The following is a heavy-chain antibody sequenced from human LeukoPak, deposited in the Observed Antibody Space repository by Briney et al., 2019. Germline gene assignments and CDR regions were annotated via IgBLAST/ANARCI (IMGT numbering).Heavy chain of an antibody. CDR1: KFTFSTYT. CDR2: ISSSSSYI. D-gene: IGHD3-10*01. Sequence: PGGSLRLSCAASKFTFSTYTMNWVRQAPGRGLEWVSSISSSSSYIYYVDSVKGRFTISRDNANNLVYLQMNSLRVEDTAVYYCAELGITMIGGVWGKGTTVTISS. V-gene: IGHV3-21*01. CDR3: AELGITMIGGV. J-gene: IGHJ6*04.